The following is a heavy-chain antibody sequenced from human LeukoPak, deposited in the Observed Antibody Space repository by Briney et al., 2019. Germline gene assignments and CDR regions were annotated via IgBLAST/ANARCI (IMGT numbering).Heavy chain of an antibody. CDR1: GYTFTSYD. J-gene: IGHJ6*02. CDR2: MNPNSGNT. Sequence: GASVKVSCKASGYTFTSYDINWVRQATGQGLEWMGWMNPNSGNTGYAQKFQGRVTMTTDTSTSTAYMELRSLRSDDTAVYYCAYYYDTPGDYYYYGMDVWGQGTTVTVSS. V-gene: IGHV1-8*01. D-gene: IGHD3-22*01. CDR3: AYYYDTPGDYYYYGMDV.